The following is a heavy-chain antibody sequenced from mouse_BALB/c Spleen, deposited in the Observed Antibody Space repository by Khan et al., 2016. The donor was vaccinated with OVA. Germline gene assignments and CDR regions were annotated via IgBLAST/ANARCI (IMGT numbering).Heavy chain of an antibody. CDR1: GYTFTDYE. V-gene: IGHV1-15*01. Sequence: VQLQQSGAELVRPGASVTLSCKASGYTFTDYEMHWVKQTPVHGLEWIGAIDPETGGTAYNQKFKGKATLTADKSSSTAYMEIRSLASEDSAVYYCTKEGADYDYWGQGTTLTVSS. CDR3: TKEGADYDY. CDR2: IDPETGGT. J-gene: IGHJ2*01.